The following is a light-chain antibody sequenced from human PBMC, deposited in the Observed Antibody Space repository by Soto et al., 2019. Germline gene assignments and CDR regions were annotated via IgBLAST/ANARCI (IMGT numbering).Light chain of an antibody. Sequence: DIQLTQSPSFLSASVGDRVTITCRASQGISDSLAWYQQKPGKAPNLLIYDASTLQSGVPSRFSGSTSGTEFTLTIRSLQPEDFATYYCQQFNVYPLTFGGGTKVGIK. V-gene: IGKV1-9*01. CDR2: DAS. CDR1: QGISDS. J-gene: IGKJ4*01. CDR3: QQFNVYPLT.